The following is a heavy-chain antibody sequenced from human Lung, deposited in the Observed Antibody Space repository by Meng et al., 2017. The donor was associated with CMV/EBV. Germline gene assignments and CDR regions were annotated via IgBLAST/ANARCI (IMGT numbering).Heavy chain of an antibody. Sequence: GGSLRLXXTISGFTVSNDYMTWVRQAPGKGLEWVSSLYSRGSAYYAGSVKGRFTISRDTSKKILYLQMNSLRAEDTAIYYCERGHFWNYDAYYFDYWGQGXLVTVSS. J-gene: IGHJ4*02. D-gene: IGHD1-7*01. CDR2: LYSRGSA. CDR1: GFTVSNDY. CDR3: ERGHFWNYDAYYFDY. V-gene: IGHV3-53*01.